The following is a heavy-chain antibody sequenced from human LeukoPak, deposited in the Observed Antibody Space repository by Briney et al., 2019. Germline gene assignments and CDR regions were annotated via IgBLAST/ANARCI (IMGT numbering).Heavy chain of an antibody. Sequence: GGSLRLSCAASGFNFNNYWMHWVRQTPGKGLEWVSRINSDGSTTTYADSVKGRLTISRDNTKNMLYLQMNSLTAEDTAMYYCASLSQYPSAWFDPWGQGTLVTVSS. D-gene: IGHD2/OR15-2a*01. CDR2: INSDGSTT. CDR1: GFNFNNYW. V-gene: IGHV3-74*01. CDR3: ASLSQYPSAWFDP. J-gene: IGHJ5*02.